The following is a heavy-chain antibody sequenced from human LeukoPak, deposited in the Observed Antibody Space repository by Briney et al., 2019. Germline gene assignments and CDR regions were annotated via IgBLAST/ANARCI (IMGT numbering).Heavy chain of an antibody. V-gene: IGHV3-21*01. D-gene: IGHD6-19*01. CDR3: ARDGSSGWTLFDY. CDR1: GFTFSSYS. CDR2: ISSSSSYI. Sequence: GGSLRLSCAASGFTFSSYSMNWVRQAPGEGLEWVSSISSSSSYIYYADSVKGRFTISRDNAKNSLYLQMNSLRADDTAVYYCARDGSSGWTLFDYWGQGTLVTVSS. J-gene: IGHJ4*02.